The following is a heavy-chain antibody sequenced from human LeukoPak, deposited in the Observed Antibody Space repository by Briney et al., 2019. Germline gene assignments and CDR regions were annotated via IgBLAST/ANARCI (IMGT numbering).Heavy chain of an antibody. CDR3: ARGWAAIVSYFDY. V-gene: IGHV4-30-2*01. Sequence: SETLSLTCTVSGGSISSGGYYWSWIRQPPGKGLEWIGYIYHSGSTYYNPSLKSRVTISVDRSKNQFSLKLSSVTAADTAVYYCARGWAAIVSYFDYWGQGTLVTVSP. J-gene: IGHJ4*02. CDR2: IYHSGST. CDR1: GGSISSGGYY. D-gene: IGHD2-2*01.